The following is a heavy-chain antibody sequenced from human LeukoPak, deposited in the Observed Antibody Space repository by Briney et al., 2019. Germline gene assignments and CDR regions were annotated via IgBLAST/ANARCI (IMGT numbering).Heavy chain of an antibody. D-gene: IGHD4-17*01. CDR3: ARETTVTTSAFFDY. V-gene: IGHV1-69*04. CDR1: GGTFSSYA. CDR2: IIPILGIA. J-gene: IGHJ4*02. Sequence: ASVTVSCKASGGTFSSYAISWVRQAPGQGLEWMGRIIPILGIANYAQKFQGRVTITADKSTSTAYMELSSLRSEDTAVYYCARETTVTTSAFFDYWGQGTLVTVSS.